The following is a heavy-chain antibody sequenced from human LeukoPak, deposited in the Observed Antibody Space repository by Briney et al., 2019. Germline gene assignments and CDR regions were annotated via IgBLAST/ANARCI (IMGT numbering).Heavy chain of an antibody. V-gene: IGHV4-34*01. J-gene: IGHJ6*02. CDR3: ARDPPRV. Sequence: SETLSLTCAVSGGSFSGYYWTWIRQPPGKGLEWIGEINHSGSANYNPSLKSRVTISLDTSKNQFSLKLSSVTAADTAVYYCARDPPRVWGQGTTVTVSS. CDR2: INHSGSA. CDR1: GGSFSGYY.